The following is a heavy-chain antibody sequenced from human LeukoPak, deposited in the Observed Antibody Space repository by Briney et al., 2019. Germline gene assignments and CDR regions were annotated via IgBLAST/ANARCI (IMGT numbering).Heavy chain of an antibody. CDR2: IYTSGST. Sequence: SETLSLTCTVSGVSISSYYRSWLRQPAGKGLEWIGRIYTSGSTNYNPSLKSRVTMSVDTSKNQFSLKLSSVTAADTAVYYCAREDDSSGYYDYWGQGTLVTVSS. CDR3: AREDDSSGYYDY. D-gene: IGHD3-22*01. V-gene: IGHV4-4*07. CDR1: GVSISSYY. J-gene: IGHJ4*02.